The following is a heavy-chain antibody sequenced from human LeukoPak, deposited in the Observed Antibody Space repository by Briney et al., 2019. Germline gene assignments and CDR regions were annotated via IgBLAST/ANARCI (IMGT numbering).Heavy chain of an antibody. Sequence: GGSLRLSCAASGFTFNVYGIHWVRQAPGKGLEWVAVIWYDGRNKYCADSVKGRFTISRDNSKDTLYLQMNSLRVEDTAVYYCARAVGPFDYWGQGTLVTVSS. CDR3: ARAVGPFDY. V-gene: IGHV3-33*01. D-gene: IGHD3-16*01. CDR2: IWYDGRNK. J-gene: IGHJ4*02. CDR1: GFTFNVYG.